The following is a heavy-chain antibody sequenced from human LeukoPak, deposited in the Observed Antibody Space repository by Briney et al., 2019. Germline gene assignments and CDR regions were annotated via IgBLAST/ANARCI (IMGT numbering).Heavy chain of an antibody. CDR1: GLTFSDYY. V-gene: IGHV3-7*01. CDR2: IKQDGSEK. Sequence: GGSLRLSCAASGLTFSDYYMSWVRQAPGKGLEWVANIKQDGSEKYYVDSVKGRFTISRDNAKNSLYLQMNSLRAEDTAVYYCARALYDSSGYYWAYYYYMDVWGKGTTITISS. J-gene: IGHJ6*03. D-gene: IGHD3-22*01. CDR3: ARALYDSSGYYWAYYYYMDV.